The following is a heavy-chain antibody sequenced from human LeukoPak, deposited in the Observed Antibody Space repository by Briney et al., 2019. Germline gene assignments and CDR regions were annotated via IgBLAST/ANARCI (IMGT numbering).Heavy chain of an antibody. V-gene: IGHV3-30*02. D-gene: IGHD3-22*01. CDR1: GFTFSSYG. J-gene: IGHJ4*02. Sequence: PGGSLRLSCAASGFTFSSYGIHWVRQAPGKGLEWVAFIRYDGSNKYYADSVKGRFTISRDNSKNTLYLQMNSLRAEDTAVYYCATPLFDYYDSSGYYYNDYWGQGTLVTVSS. CDR3: ATPLFDYYDSSGYYYNDY. CDR2: IRYDGSNK.